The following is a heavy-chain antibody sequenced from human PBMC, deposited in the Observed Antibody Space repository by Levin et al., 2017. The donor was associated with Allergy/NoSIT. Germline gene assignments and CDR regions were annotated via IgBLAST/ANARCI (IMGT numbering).Heavy chain of an antibody. CDR1: GFTFSGSA. J-gene: IGHJ6*02. CDR3: TRPTDPVAGLTPDYYYYGMDV. CDR2: IRSKANSYAT. V-gene: IGHV3-73*01. D-gene: IGHD6-19*01. Sequence: PGGSLRLSCAASGFTFSGSAMHWVRQASGKGLEWVGRIRSKANSYATAYAASVKGRFTISRDDSKNTAYLQMNSLKTEDTAVYYCTRPTDPVAGLTPDYYYYGMDVWGQGTTVTVSS.